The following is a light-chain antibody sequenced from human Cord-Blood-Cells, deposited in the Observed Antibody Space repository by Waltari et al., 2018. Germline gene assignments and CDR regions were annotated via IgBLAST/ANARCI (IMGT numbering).Light chain of an antibody. CDR2: GAS. Sequence: EIVLTQSPGTLSLSPGERATLSCRASQSVSSSYLAWYQQKPGQAPRLLIYGASSRATCIPDRFRGSGSGTDFTLTISRLEPEDFAVYYCQQYGSLWTFGQGTKVEIK. J-gene: IGKJ1*01. V-gene: IGKV3-20*01. CDR1: QSVSSSY. CDR3: QQYGSLWT.